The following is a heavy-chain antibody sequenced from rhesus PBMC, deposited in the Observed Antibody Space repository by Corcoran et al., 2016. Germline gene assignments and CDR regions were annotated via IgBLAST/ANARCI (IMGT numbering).Heavy chain of an antibody. V-gene: IGHV4-93*01. CDR3: ARRDSSGWYYYFYY. CDR2: IYGGGGST. D-gene: IGHD6-31*01. J-gene: IGHJ4*01. Sequence: QVQLQESGPAVVKPSETLSLACAVSGGAISSRNWWRWIRQSPGKGLDWLGGIYGGGGSTDYNPSLKRRVTISKATSKNPLALKLSSVNSAATAVYYCARRDSSGWYYYFYYWGQGVLVTVAS. CDR1: GGAISSRNW.